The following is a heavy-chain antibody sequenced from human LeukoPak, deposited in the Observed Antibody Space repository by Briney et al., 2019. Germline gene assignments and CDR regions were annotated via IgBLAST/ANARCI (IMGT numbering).Heavy chain of an antibody. D-gene: IGHD3-3*01. J-gene: IGHJ6*03. V-gene: IGHV5-51*01. Sequence: GESLKISCKGSGYSFTSYWIGWVRQMPGKGLEWMGIIYPGDSDTRYSPSFQGQVTISADKSISTAYLQWSSLKASDTAMYYCARQTARFHSYYYMDVWGKRTTVTVSS. CDR1: GYSFTSYW. CDR3: ARQTARFHSYYYMDV. CDR2: IYPGDSDT.